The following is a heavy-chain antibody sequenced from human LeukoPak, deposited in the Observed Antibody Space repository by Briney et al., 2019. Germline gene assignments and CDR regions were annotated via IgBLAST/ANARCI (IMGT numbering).Heavy chain of an antibody. V-gene: IGHV3-48*03. D-gene: IGHD6-13*01. CDR3: ARGPYSSSWSAWFDP. CDR2: ISSSGSNI. J-gene: IGHJ5*02. Sequence: GGSLRLSCAASGFTFRSYEMNWVRQAPGKGLAWVSYISSSGSNIYYADSVKGRFTISRDNAKNSLYLQMSSLRVEDTAIYYCARGPYSSSWSAWFDPWGQGTLVTVSS. CDR1: GFTFRSYE.